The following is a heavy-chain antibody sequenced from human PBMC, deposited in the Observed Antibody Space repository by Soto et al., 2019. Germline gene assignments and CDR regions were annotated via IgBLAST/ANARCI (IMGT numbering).Heavy chain of an antibody. J-gene: IGHJ4*02. D-gene: IGHD5-12*01. CDR1: GGSITYYY. V-gene: IGHV4-59*01. CDR3: ARDLRSGYDSHYFGL. Sequence: SETLSLTCTVSGGSITYYYWSWIRQPPGKGLEWIGYIYYSGSTNYNPSLKSRVTISVDTSRNQFSLKLSSVTAADTAVYYCARDLRSGYDSHYFGLWGQGTLVTVSS. CDR2: IYYSGST.